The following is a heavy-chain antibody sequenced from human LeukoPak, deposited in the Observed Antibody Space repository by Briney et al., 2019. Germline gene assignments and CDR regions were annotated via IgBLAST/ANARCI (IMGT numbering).Heavy chain of an antibody. CDR2: INPNSGGT. D-gene: IGHD3-22*01. Sequence: GASVKVSCKASGYMFIGYYIHWVRQAPGQGLEWMGWINPNSGGTNHAQKFRGRVTMTRAPSINTAYMEVISLASDDTAVYYCARDSSITTPRGGFDIWGQGTKVTVSS. CDR3: ARDSSITTPRGGFDI. CDR1: GYMFIGYY. J-gene: IGHJ3*02. V-gene: IGHV1-2*02.